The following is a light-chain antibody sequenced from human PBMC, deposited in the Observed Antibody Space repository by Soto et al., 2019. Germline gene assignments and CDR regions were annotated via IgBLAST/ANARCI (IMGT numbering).Light chain of an antibody. CDR2: GAS. J-gene: IGKJ1*01. CDR1: QSVSSSY. V-gene: IGKV3-20*01. CDR3: QQYGSSPQT. Sequence: PGERAPLSCRASQSVSSSYLAWYQQKPGQAPRLLIYGASSRATGIPDRFSGSGSGTDFTLTISRLEPEDFAVYYCQQYGSSPQTFGQGTKVDIK.